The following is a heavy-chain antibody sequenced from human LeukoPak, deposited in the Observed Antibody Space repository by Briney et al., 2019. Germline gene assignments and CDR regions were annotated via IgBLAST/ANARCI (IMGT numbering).Heavy chain of an antibody. CDR3: ARGRKTTYYYDSSGYYGGYYFDY. J-gene: IGHJ4*02. Sequence: TLSLTCTVSGGSISSGGYYWSWIRQHPGTGLEWIGYIYYSGSTYYNPSLKSRVTISVDTSKNQFSLKLSSVTAADTAVYCCARGRKTTYYYDSSGYYGGYYFDYWGQGTLVTVSS. D-gene: IGHD3-22*01. CDR1: GGSISSGGYY. CDR2: IYYSGST. V-gene: IGHV4-31*03.